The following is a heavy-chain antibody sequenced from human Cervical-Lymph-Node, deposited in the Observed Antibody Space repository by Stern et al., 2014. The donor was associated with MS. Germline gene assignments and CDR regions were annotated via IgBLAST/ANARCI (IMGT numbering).Heavy chain of an antibody. J-gene: IGHJ4*02. CDR3: ALGGLLYFDY. D-gene: IGHD2-21*02. CDR1: GFTFSDHY. Sequence: EVQLVESGGGLVQPGGSLRLSCAASGFTFSDHYMDWVRPAPGKGLAWVGRSRNKANSYTTEYAASVKGRFTISRDDAKNSLYLQMNSLKTEDTAVYYCALGGLLYFDYWGQGTLVTVSS. CDR2: SRNKANSYTT. V-gene: IGHV3-72*01.